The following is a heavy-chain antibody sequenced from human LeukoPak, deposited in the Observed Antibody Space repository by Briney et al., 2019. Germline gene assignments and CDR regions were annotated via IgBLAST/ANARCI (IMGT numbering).Heavy chain of an antibody. J-gene: IGHJ4*02. CDR3: ARDGMATVVTPNY. V-gene: IGHV4-38-2*02. CDR2: IYHSGST. D-gene: IGHD4-23*01. CDR1: GYSISSGYY. Sequence: SETLSLTCTVSGYSISSGYYWGWIRQPPGKGLEWIGSIYHSGSTYYNSSLKSRVTISVDTSKNQFSLKLSSVIAADTAVYYCARDGMATVVTPNYWGQGTLVTVSS.